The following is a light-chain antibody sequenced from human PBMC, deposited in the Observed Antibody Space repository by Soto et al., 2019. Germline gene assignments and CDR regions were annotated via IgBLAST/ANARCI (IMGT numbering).Light chain of an antibody. CDR2: DAS. V-gene: IGKV3-11*01. Sequence: EIVLTQSPATLSLSPGERATLSCRASQSISGYLAWYQQKPGQAPRLLIYDASNRATGIPARFSGSGSGTDFTLTISSLEPEDFAVYYCQQCSKWHPLTFCGGTKVEIK. CDR3: QQCSKWHPLT. CDR1: QSISGY. J-gene: IGKJ4*01.